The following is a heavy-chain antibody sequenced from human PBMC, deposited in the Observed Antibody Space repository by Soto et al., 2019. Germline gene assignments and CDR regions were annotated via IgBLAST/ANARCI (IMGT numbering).Heavy chain of an antibody. J-gene: IGHJ4*02. V-gene: IGHV1-24*01. CDR3: ATDRGYDFWSGSYYFDY. D-gene: IGHD3-3*01. CDR1: GYTLTELS. CDR2: FDPEDGET. Sequence: ASAKVSCKASGYTLTELSMHWVRQAPGKGLEWMGGFDPEDGETIYAQKFQGRVTMTEDTSTDTAYMELSSLRSEDTAVYYCATDRGYDFWSGSYYFDYWGQGTLVTVSS.